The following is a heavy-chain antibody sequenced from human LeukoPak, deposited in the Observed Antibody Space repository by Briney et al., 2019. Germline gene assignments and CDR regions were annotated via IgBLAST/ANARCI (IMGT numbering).Heavy chain of an antibody. D-gene: IGHD2-21*02. CDR2: TNSDGSST. V-gene: IGHV3-74*01. Sequence: PGGSLRLSCAASRFTFSNYWMYWVRQAPGKGLVWVSRTNSDGSSTTYADSVKGRFTISRGNAKNTLYLQMNSLRAEDSAVYYCTRSITGGDYIYAFDIWGQGTMVTVSS. J-gene: IGHJ3*02. CDR3: TRSITGGDYIYAFDI. CDR1: RFTFSNYW.